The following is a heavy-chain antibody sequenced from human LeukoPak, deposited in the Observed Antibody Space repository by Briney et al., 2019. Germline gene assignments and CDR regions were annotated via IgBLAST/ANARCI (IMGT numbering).Heavy chain of an antibody. J-gene: IGHJ4*02. Sequence: PGGSLRLSCAGSGFTFSNYAMTWVRQAPGKGLEWVSTISSSGDATYSADSVKGRFSISRDNSKNTLYLQMNNLRADDTAVYYCAKTGPITIFGVVDPFDYWGQGTLVTVSS. CDR3: AKTGPITIFGVVDPFDY. CDR2: ISSSGDAT. D-gene: IGHD3-3*01. V-gene: IGHV3-23*01. CDR1: GFTFSNYA.